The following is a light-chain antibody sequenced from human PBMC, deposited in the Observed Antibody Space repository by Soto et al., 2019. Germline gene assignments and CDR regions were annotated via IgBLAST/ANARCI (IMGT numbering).Light chain of an antibody. CDR3: HQYGLSPPYT. J-gene: IGKJ3*01. CDR1: QSINRH. V-gene: IGKV3-20*01. CDR2: GAS. Sequence: EIVLTQSPDTLSLSPGERATLSCRASQSINRHLAWYRQKPGQAPRLLIYGASTRATGIPARFSGSGSGTEFTLTISRLEPEDFAVYYCHQYGLSPPYTFGPGTKVDIK.